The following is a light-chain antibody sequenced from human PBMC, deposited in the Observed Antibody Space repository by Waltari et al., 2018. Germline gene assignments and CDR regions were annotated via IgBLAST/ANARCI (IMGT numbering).Light chain of an antibody. Sequence: DTVMTQSPNSLAVSLGERATINCKSSQNILYSSNNKHYLAWYPQKPGQPPKLLIYWASTRASGVPDRFIGSGSGTDFTLTISSLRTEDVAVYYCQQYYTIPITFGQGTRLEIK. V-gene: IGKV4-1*01. CDR1: QNILYSSNNKHY. CDR3: QQYYTIPIT. J-gene: IGKJ5*01. CDR2: WAS.